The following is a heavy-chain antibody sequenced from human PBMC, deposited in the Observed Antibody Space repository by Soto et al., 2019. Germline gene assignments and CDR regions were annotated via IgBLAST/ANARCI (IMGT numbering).Heavy chain of an antibody. V-gene: IGHV5-51*01. CDR2: IYPGDSDT. CDR1: GYSFTSYW. J-gene: IGHJ4*02. D-gene: IGHD6-19*01. Sequence: GESLKISCKGSGYSFTSYWIGWVRQMPGKGLEWMGIIYPGDSDTRYSTSLKTRLTISKDTSKNQVVLTMTNMDPVDTATYYCARIRLANEDYFDYWGQGTLVTVS. CDR3: ARIRLANEDYFDY.